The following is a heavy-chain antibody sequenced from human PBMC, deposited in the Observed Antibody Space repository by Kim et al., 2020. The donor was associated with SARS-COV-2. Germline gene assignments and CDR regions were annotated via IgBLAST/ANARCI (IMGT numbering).Heavy chain of an antibody. CDR3: ARETHGDFFDY. Sequence: VGSLRLSCAASGFTFSSYWMSWVRQAPGKGLEWVANIKQDGSDKYYVDSVKGRFTISRDNAKKSLYLEMNSLRAEDTAVYYCARETHGDFFDYWGQGTLVTVSS. CDR2: IKQDGSDK. D-gene: IGHD4-17*01. J-gene: IGHJ4*02. V-gene: IGHV3-7*03. CDR1: GFTFSSYW.